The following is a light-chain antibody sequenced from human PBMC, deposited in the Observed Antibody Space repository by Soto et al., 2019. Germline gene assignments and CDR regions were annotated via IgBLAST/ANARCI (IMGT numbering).Light chain of an antibody. CDR1: QSVSRSY. J-gene: IGKJ2*01. Sequence: EIVLTQSPGTVSLSPGERATLSCRASQSVSRSYLAWYQLKPGQAPRLLIYGASSRATGIPDRFSGSGSVTDFTLTISRLEPEDFAVYYCQQYGSSTYTFGQGTKLEIK. CDR3: QQYGSSTYT. CDR2: GAS. V-gene: IGKV3-20*01.